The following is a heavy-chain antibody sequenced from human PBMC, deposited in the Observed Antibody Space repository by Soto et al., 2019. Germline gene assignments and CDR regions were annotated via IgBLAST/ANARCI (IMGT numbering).Heavy chain of an antibody. V-gene: IGHV4-4*07. J-gene: IGHJ4*02. Sequence: SEPLSLTCTVSVGSYIAYYRSWIRHRAAKALEWIGCIYSSGSSNYNPSLNSRLTMSVDTSKNQFSLKLSSLTVADTAVYFCARDNRLEVGGTWVFDFWGQGTLVTVSS. CDR2: IYSSGSS. CDR1: VGSYIAYY. D-gene: IGHD6-19*01. CDR3: ARDNRLEVGGTWVFDF.